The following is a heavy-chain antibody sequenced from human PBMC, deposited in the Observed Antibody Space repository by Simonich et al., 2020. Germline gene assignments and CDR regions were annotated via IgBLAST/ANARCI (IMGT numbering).Heavy chain of an antibody. D-gene: IGHD6-13*01. CDR1: GYSTSSGYY. Sequence: QVQLQESGPGLVKPSETLSLTCAVSGYSTSSGYYWGWIRQPPGKGLEWIGSIYHSGSTYYNPALKSRVTISVDTSKNQFSLKMSSVTAADTAVYYCARATRIAAAGYFDYWGQGTLVTVSS. CDR3: ARATRIAAAGYFDY. V-gene: IGHV4-38-2*01. CDR2: IYHSGST. J-gene: IGHJ4*02.